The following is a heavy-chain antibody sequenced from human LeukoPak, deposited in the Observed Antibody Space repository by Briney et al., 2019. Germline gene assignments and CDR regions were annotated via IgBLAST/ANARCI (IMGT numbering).Heavy chain of an antibody. Sequence: SETLSLTCTVSGGSISGYYWNWIRQPPGKGLEWIGYIYYSGSTNYNPSLKSRVTISVDTSKNQFSLKLSSVTADDTAAYYCARTRSSSWFLFDYWGQGTLVTVSS. CDR2: IYYSGST. V-gene: IGHV4-59*01. CDR1: GGSISGYY. CDR3: ARTRSSSWFLFDY. J-gene: IGHJ4*02. D-gene: IGHD6-13*01.